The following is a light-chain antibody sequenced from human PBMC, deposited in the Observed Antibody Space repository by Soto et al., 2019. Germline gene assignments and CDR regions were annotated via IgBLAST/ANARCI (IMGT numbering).Light chain of an antibody. J-gene: IGLJ1*01. CDR1: SSNIGRNT. V-gene: IGLV1-44*01. Sequence: QAVVTQPPSASGTPGQRVTISCSGSSSNIGRNTVNWYQQLPGTAPKLLIYNNNQRPSGVPDRFSASKSATSASLAISGLQSEDEADYYCTAWDDSLDGYLFGTGTKVTVL. CDR2: NNN. CDR3: TAWDDSLDGYL.